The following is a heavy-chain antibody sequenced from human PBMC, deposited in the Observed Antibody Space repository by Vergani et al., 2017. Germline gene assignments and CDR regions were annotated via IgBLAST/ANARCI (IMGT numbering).Heavy chain of an antibody. D-gene: IGHD3-10*01. CDR2: VYTSGMT. J-gene: IGHJ6*02. CDR1: GGSINTGGYY. CDR3: ARELSYYYGSGSDDYNPYYYEGMDV. V-gene: IGHV4-61*02. Sequence: QVQLQESGPRLVRPSQTLSLTCTVPGGSINTGGYYWSWIRPPAGKGLEWIGRVYTSGMTNYNPSLKSRVTILVDRSKSQISLKLTSVTAGDTAVYFCARELSYYYGSGSDDYNPYYYEGMDVWGPGTTVTVSS.